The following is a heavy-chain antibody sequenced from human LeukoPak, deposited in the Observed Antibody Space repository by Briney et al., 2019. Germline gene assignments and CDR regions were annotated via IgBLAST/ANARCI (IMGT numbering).Heavy chain of an antibody. CDR2: IKSKTDGGTT. CDR3: TTGPLTTVTQRNRFRRDY. Sequence: PGGSLRLSCAASGFTFSNAWMSWVRQAPGKGLEWVGRIKSKTDGGTTDYAAPVKGRFTISRDDSKNTLYLQMNSLKTEDTAVYYCTTGPLTTVTQRNRFRRDYWGQGTLVTVSS. J-gene: IGHJ4*02. CDR1: GFTFSNAW. D-gene: IGHD4-11*01. V-gene: IGHV3-15*01.